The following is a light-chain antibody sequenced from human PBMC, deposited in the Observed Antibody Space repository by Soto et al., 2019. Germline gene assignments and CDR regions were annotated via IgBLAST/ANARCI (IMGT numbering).Light chain of an antibody. CDR2: GVK. V-gene: IGLV2-14*01. J-gene: IGLJ1*01. CDR1: GRDIGAYDY. Sequence: QSAPNQPSSVSGAPGQAVTIFCTGNGRDIGAYDYVSWYQQHPGKAPKLLIYGVKNRPSGVSYRFSASKSAFTAYLTISGLQAEDEAHYYCISYTTSYSYVFGTGTKVTVL. CDR3: ISYTTSYSYV.